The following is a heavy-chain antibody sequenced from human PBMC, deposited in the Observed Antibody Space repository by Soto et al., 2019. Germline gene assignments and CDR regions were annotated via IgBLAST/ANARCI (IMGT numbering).Heavy chain of an antibody. J-gene: IGHJ4*02. V-gene: IGHV4-30-4*01. CDR1: GGSISSGDYY. D-gene: IGHD4-17*01. CDR3: ARMTTGYLFDY. Sequence: PSETLSLTSTVSGGSISSGDYYWSWIRQPPGKGLEWIGYIYYSGSTYYNPSLKSRVTISVDTSKNQFSLKLSSVTAADTAVYYCARMTTGYLFDYWGQGTLVTVSS. CDR2: IYYSGST.